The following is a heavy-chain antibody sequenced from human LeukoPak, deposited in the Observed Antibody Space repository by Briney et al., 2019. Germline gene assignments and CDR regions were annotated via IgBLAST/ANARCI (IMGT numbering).Heavy chain of an antibody. J-gene: IGHJ6*03. CDR3: VRGGSESYRNYYYMDV. CDR2: IYYSGST. D-gene: IGHD3-10*01. Sequence: PSETLSLTCTVSGGSISTYYWSWIRQPPGKGLEWIGYIYYSGSTNYNPSLKSRVTISVDTSKNQFSLKLSSVTTADTAVYYCVRGGSESYRNYYYMDVWGKGTTVTVSS. V-gene: IGHV4-59*13. CDR1: GGSISTYY.